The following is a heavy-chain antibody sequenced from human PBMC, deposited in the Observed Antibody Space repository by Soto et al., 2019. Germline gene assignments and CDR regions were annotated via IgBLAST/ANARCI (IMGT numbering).Heavy chain of an antibody. J-gene: IGHJ3*01. Sequence: SGPTLVNPTQTLTLTCSLSGVSITTQGVGVGWVRQPPGKALECIAFTYCDDDNRYNPALKLKLTTMKDTSRNQVVLKIANMDPADTDTYYCGHRLRLMSTWNYAAFDFGGQGTLDDVSS. CDR1: GVSITTQGVG. D-gene: IGHD1-7*01. CDR2: TYCDDDN. CDR3: GHRLRLMSTWNYAAFDF. V-gene: IGHV2-5*02.